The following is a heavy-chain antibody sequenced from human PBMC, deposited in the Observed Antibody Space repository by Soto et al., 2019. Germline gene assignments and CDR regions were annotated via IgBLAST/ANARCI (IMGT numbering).Heavy chain of an antibody. V-gene: IGHV3-66*01. Sequence: EVQLVESGGGLVQPGGSLRLSCAASGRTVSTNPMSWVRQAPGKGLEWVSVIYSGGGTHYADSVKGRFTISRDNSQNTVNLQMNSLRPEDTAVYYCARDGSGHWGQGTLVTVSS. CDR3: ARDGSGH. CDR1: GRTVSTNP. CDR2: IYSGGGT. J-gene: IGHJ4*02.